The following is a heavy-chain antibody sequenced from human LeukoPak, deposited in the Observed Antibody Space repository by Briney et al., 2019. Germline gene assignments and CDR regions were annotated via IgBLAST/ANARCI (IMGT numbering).Heavy chain of an antibody. CDR3: ARTGYCSGGSCYGGWFDP. V-gene: IGHV4-59*01. CDR2: VYYTGST. J-gene: IGHJ5*02. CDR1: GGSIRSYY. Sequence: SETLSLTCTVSGGSIRSYYWGWIRQPPGKGLEWIAYVYYTGSTKYNPSLKSRVAISVDTSKNQFSLKLSSVTAADTAVYYCARTGYCSGGSCYGGWFDPWGQGTLVSVSS. D-gene: IGHD2-15*01.